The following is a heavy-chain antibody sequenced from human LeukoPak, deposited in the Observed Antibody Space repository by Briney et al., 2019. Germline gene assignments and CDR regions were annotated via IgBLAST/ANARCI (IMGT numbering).Heavy chain of an antibody. Sequence: GASVKVSCKASGHTFTSYAMNWVRQAPGQGLEWMGWINTNTGNPTYAQGFTGRFVFSLDTSVSTAYLQISSLKAEDTAVYYCATILVATGDDAFDIWGQGTMVTVSS. CDR3: ATILVATGDDAFDI. CDR2: INTNTGNP. V-gene: IGHV7-4-1*02. D-gene: IGHD5-12*01. J-gene: IGHJ3*02. CDR1: GHTFTSYA.